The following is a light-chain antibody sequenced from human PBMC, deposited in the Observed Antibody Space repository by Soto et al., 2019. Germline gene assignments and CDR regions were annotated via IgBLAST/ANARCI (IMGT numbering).Light chain of an antibody. J-gene: IGKJ5*01. CDR2: GAS. Sequence: IVLTKSPCTLSVSPGERATLSCRASQSFSSSYLAWYQQKPGQAPRLLXYGASIRATGIPDRFSGSGSETDFTLTISRLEPEDFALYYCQQYGSSAPITFGQGTRLEIK. CDR3: QQYGSSAPIT. V-gene: IGKV3-20*01. CDR1: QSFSSSY.